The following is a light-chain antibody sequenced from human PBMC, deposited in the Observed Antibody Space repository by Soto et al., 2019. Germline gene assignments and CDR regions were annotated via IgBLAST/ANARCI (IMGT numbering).Light chain of an antibody. V-gene: IGLV2-8*01. J-gene: IGLJ2*01. CDR3: SSYAGSNNLGV. Sequence: QSALTQPPSASGSPGQSVTISCTGTSSDVGGHNSVSWYQHHPGKAPKLMIYEVSKRPSGVPDRFSGSKSGNTASLTVSGLHAEDEADYYCSSYAGSNNLGVFGGGTQLTVL. CDR1: SSDVGGHNS. CDR2: EVS.